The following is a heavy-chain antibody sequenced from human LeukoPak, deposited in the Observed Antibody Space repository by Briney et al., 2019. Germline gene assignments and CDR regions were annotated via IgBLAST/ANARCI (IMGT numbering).Heavy chain of an antibody. CDR3: AMGDSSGWYFYY. Sequence: QSGGSLRLSCAASGSTFEDHCMRWVRQVPGKGLEWVAGINWDGGSTGYADYVKGRFTTSRDNAKNSRFLQMNSLRIEDTALYFCAMGDSSGWYFYYWGQGTLVTVSS. CDR2: INWDGGST. CDR1: GSTFEDHC. V-gene: IGHV3-20*04. D-gene: IGHD6-19*01. J-gene: IGHJ4*02.